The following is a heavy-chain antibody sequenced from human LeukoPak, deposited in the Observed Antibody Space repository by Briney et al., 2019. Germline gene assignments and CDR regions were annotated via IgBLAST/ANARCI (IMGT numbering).Heavy chain of an antibody. CDR1: GGSISSYY. D-gene: IGHD2-15*01. Sequence: SETLSLTCTVSGGSISSYYWSWIRQPPGKGLEWIVYIYYSGSTNYNPSLKSRVTISVDTSKNQFSLKLSSVTAADTAVYYCARKNGVYWWELFSRPTGHHRNLFDYWGQGTLVTVSS. V-gene: IGHV4-59*12. CDR3: ARKNGVYWWELFSRPTGHHRNLFDY. CDR2: IYYSGST. J-gene: IGHJ4*02.